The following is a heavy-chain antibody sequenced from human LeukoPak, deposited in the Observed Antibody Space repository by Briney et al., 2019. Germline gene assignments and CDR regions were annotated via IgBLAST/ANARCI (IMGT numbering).Heavy chain of an antibody. D-gene: IGHD1-14*01. V-gene: IGHV4-34*01. Sequence: SETLSLTCAVYGGSFSGYYWSWIRQPPGKGLEWIGEINHSGSTNYNPSLKSRVTISVDTSKNQFSLKLSSVTAADTAVYYCARDCGPVWGDNWFDPWGQGTLVTVSS. CDR3: ARDCGPVWGDNWFDP. CDR1: GGSFSGYY. J-gene: IGHJ5*02. CDR2: INHSGST.